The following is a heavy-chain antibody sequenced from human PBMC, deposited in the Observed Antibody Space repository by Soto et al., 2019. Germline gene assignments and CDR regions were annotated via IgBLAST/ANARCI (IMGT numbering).Heavy chain of an antibody. CDR2: ISSSSSYI. D-gene: IGHD6-6*01. J-gene: IGHJ6*02. CDR1: GFTFSSYS. V-gene: IGHV3-21*01. CDR3: AGFLPSSSYYYGMDV. Sequence: EVQLVESGGGLVKPGGSLRLSCAASGFTFSSYSMNWVRQAPGKGLEWVSSISSSSSYIYYADSVKGRFTISRDNAKNSMYLQMNSLRAEDTAVYYCAGFLPSSSYYYGMDVWGQGTTVTVSS.